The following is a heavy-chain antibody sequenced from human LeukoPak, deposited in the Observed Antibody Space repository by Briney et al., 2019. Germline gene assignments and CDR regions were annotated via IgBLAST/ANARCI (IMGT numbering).Heavy chain of an antibody. CDR1: GFTFSSYS. Sequence: PGGSLRLSCAASGFTFSSYSMNWVRQAPGKGLEWVSYISSSSSTIYYADSVKGRFTISRDNAKNSLYLQMNSLRAEDTAVYYCARDYWSSSSPPGYWGQGTLVTVSS. J-gene: IGHJ4*02. D-gene: IGHD6-13*01. V-gene: IGHV3-48*01. CDR3: ARDYWSSSSPPGY. CDR2: ISSSSSTI.